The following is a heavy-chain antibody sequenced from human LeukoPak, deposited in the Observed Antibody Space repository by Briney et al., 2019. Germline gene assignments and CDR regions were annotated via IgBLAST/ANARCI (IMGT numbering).Heavy chain of an antibody. J-gene: IGHJ6*03. CDR1: GCTFSSYA. V-gene: IGHV1-18*01. D-gene: IGHD3-3*01. CDR3: ARLRFLEWFAAGYYYYYYMDV. CDR2: ISAYNGNT. Sequence: ASVKVSCKASGCTFSSYAISWVRQAPGQGLEWMGWISAYNGNTNYAQKLQGRVTMTTDTSTSTAYMELRSLRSDDTAVYYCARLRFLEWFAAGYYYYYYMDVWGKGTTVTVSS.